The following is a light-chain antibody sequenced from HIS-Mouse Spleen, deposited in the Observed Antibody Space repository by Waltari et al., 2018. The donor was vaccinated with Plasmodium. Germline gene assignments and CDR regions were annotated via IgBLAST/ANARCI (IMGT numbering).Light chain of an antibody. Sequence: QSALTQPRSVSGSPGQSVTISCTGTSSDVGGYNYVSWYHQHPGKAPKLMIYDVSKRPCGGPGLFSGSKSGNTASLTISGLQAEDEADYYCSSYTSSSTLNYVFGTGTKVTVL. V-gene: IGLV2-11*01. CDR2: DVS. CDR1: SSDVGGYNY. CDR3: SSYTSSSTLNYV. J-gene: IGLJ1*01.